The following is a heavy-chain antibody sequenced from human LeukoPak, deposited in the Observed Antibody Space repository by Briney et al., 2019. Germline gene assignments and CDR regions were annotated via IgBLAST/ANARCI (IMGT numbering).Heavy chain of an antibody. CDR3: ARGPQLVDYYYIDV. Sequence: SQTLSLTCAISESSVSSNSAAWNWIRQSPSRGLEWLGRTYYRSKWYYDYAVSVKSRITINPDTSKNQFSLQLKSVTPEDTAVYYCARGPQLVDYYYIDVWGKGTTVTVSS. V-gene: IGHV6-1*01. D-gene: IGHD6-13*01. CDR1: ESSVSSNSAA. CDR2: TYYRSKWYY. J-gene: IGHJ6*03.